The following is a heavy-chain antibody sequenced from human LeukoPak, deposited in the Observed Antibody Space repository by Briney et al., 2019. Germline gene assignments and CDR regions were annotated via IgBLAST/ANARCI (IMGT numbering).Heavy chain of an antibody. J-gene: IGHJ5*02. Sequence: GGSLRLSCAASGFTVSSNYMSWVCQAPGKGLEWVSVIYSGGSTYYADSVKGRFTISRDNSKNTLYLQMNSLRAEDTAVYYCARDMASDDSSGYYPNWFDPWGQGTLVTVSS. CDR3: ARDMASDDSSGYYPNWFDP. CDR1: GFTVSSNY. V-gene: IGHV3-53*01. CDR2: IYSGGST. D-gene: IGHD3-22*01.